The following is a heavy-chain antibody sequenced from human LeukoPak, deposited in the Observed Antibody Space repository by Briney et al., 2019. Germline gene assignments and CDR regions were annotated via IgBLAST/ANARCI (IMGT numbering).Heavy chain of an antibody. D-gene: IGHD1-26*01. CDR3: ARGEWWVLLNFDY. J-gene: IGHJ4*02. V-gene: IGHV3-30-3*01. Sequence: GGSLRLSCAASGFTFSSYAMHWVRQAPGKGLEWVAVISYDGSNKYYADSVKGRFTISRDNSKNTLYLQMNSLRAEDTAVYYCARGEWWVLLNFDYWGQGTLVTVSS. CDR1: GFTFSSYA. CDR2: ISYDGSNK.